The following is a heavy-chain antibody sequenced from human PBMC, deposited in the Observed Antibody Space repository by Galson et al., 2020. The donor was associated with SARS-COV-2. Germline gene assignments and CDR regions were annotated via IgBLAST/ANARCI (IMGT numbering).Heavy chain of an antibody. CDR3: ARWGDCSSTSCYTKGFGLDP. CDR2: IYYSGST. CDR1: GGSISSGGYS. Sequence: SETLSLTCPVSGGSISSGGYSWSWIRQHPGKGLEWIGYIYYSGSTYYNPSLKSRVTISVDTSKNQFSLKLSSVTAADTAVYYCARWGDCSSTSCYTKGFGLDPWGQGTLVTVSS. V-gene: IGHV4-31*03. J-gene: IGHJ5*02. D-gene: IGHD2-2*02.